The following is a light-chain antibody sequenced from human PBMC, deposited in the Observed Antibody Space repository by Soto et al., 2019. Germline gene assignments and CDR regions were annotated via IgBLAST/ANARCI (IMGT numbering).Light chain of an antibody. J-gene: IGLJ3*02. CDR1: RFNIGSNT. Sequence: QSVLIQPPSASGTPGQRVTISCSGSRFNIGSNTVNWYQQLPGTAPKLLIYSYNQRPSGVPDRFSGSKSGSSASLAVSGLQSADEADYYCASWDDSLNGWVFGGGTKLTVL. CDR2: SYN. V-gene: IGLV1-44*01. CDR3: ASWDDSLNGWV.